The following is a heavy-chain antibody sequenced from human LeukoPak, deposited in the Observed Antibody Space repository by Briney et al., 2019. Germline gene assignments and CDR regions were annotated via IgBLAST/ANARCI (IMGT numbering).Heavy chain of an antibody. CDR3: ARGGARQQLFENYFDY. CDR1: GFTFSSYA. Sequence: GGSLRLSCAASGFTFSSYAMSWVRQAPGKGLEWVSVIYRGGSTYYADSVKGRFTISSDTSKNTVYLQMNSLRAEDTAVYYCARGGARQQLFENYFDYWGQGTLVTVSS. CDR2: IYRGGST. D-gene: IGHD6-13*01. V-gene: IGHV3-53*01. J-gene: IGHJ4*02.